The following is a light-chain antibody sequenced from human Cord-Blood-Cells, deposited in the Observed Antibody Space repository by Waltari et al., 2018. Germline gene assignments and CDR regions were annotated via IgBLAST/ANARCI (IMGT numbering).Light chain of an antibody. CDR3: QQYKSYSRT. Sequence: DLQLTQSPSPLSASVGDRVTLTCRASPSISSWLAWYQQKPGKAPKLLIYKASSLESGVPSRFSGSGSGTEFTLTISCLQPDDFATYDCQQYKSYSRTFGQGTKVEIK. J-gene: IGKJ1*01. CDR1: PSISSW. CDR2: KAS. V-gene: IGKV1-5*03.